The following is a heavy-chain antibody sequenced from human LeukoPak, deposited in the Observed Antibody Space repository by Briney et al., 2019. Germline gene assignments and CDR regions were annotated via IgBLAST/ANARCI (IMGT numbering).Heavy chain of an antibody. CDR2: VYSSGVG. D-gene: IGHD3-22*01. CDR1: GGSITGYY. CDR3: AREEFLHEIDSSGYFVY. V-gene: IGHV4-4*07. J-gene: IGHJ4*02. Sequence: SETLSLTCTVSGGSITGYYWNWIRQPAGRGLAWLGRVYSSGVGNYNPSLTSRVTMSVDTSKNQFSLKLTSLTAADTAVYYCAREEFLHEIDSSGYFVYWGQGTLVTVSS.